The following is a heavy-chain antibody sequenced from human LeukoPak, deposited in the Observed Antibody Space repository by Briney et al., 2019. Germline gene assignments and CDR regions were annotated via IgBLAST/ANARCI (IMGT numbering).Heavy chain of an antibody. CDR3: ARVGGMYSCYNWFDP. Sequence: PSETLSLTCAVYGGSFSGYYWSWIRQPPGKGLEWIGEINHSGSTNYNPSLKSRVTISVDTSKNQFSLKLSSVTAADTAVYYCARVGGMYSCYNWFDPWGQGTLVTVSS. CDR1: GGSFSGYY. V-gene: IGHV4-34*01. D-gene: IGHD6-6*01. CDR2: INHSGST. J-gene: IGHJ5*02.